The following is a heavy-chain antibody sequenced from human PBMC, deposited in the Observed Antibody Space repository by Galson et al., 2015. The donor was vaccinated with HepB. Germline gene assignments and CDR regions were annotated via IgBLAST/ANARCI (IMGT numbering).Heavy chain of an antibody. CDR3: ARVPDTVTPYYYYGMDV. CDR2: IIPIFGTA. J-gene: IGHJ6*02. V-gene: IGHV1-69*13. D-gene: IGHD5-18*01. CDR1: GGTFSSYA. Sequence: VKVSCKASGGTFSSYAISWVRQAPGQGLEWMGGIIPIFGTANYAQKFQGRVTITADESTSTAYMELSSLRSEDAAVYYCARVPDTVTPYYYYGMDVWGQGTTVTVSS.